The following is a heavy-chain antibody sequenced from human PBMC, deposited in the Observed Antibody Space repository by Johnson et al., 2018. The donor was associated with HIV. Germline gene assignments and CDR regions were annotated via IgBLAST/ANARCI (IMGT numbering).Heavy chain of an antibody. V-gene: IGHV3-23*04. CDR1: GFTFSSYA. CDR2: ISGSGGST. CDR3: AKDLEGDPNAFDI. Sequence: VQLVESGGGLVQPGGSLRLSCAASGFTFSSYAMSWVRQAPGKGLEWVSAISGSGGSTYYADSVTGRFTISRDNAKNSLYLQMNSLRAEDTALYYCAKDLEGDPNAFDIWGQGTMVTVSS. J-gene: IGHJ3*02.